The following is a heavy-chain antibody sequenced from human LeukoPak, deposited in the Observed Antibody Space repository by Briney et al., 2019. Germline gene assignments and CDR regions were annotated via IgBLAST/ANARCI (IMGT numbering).Heavy chain of an antibody. D-gene: IGHD3-10*01. J-gene: IGHJ3*02. V-gene: IGHV3-48*03. CDR3: ARVMSRVDAFDI. CDR1: GFTFSSYE. CDR2: ITSSGSIR. Sequence: PGGPLRLSCAASGFTFSSYEMSWVRQAPGKGLEWVSYITSSGSIRYYADSVKGRFTISRDNAENSLYLQMNSLRAEDTAVYYCARVMSRVDAFDIWGQGTMVTVSS.